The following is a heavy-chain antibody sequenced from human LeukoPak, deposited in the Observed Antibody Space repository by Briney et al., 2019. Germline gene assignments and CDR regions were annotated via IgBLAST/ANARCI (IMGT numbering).Heavy chain of an antibody. D-gene: IGHD3-16*02. V-gene: IGHV3-23*01. CDR1: AFTFSSYA. CDR3: AKDVTFGGVIVCDY. CDR2: ISGSGGST. J-gene: IGHJ4*02. Sequence: QAGGSLRLSCAASAFTFSSYAMSWVRQAPGKWLEWVSAISGSGGSTYYADSVKGRFTISRDNSKNPLYLQMNSLRAEDTAVYYCAKDVTFGGVIVCDYWGQGTLVTVSS.